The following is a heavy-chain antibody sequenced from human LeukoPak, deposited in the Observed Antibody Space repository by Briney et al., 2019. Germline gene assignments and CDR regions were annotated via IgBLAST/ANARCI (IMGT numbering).Heavy chain of an antibody. CDR3: ALNSSGYYYDY. Sequence: GVLRLSCAASGFTFDDYAMHWVRQAPGKGLEWVSLIRWDGGSTYYADSVKGRFTISRDNSKNSLYLQMNSLRPEDTALYYCALNSSGYYYDYWGQGTLVTVSS. V-gene: IGHV3-43D*04. D-gene: IGHD3-22*01. J-gene: IGHJ4*02. CDR2: IRWDGGST. CDR1: GFTFDDYA.